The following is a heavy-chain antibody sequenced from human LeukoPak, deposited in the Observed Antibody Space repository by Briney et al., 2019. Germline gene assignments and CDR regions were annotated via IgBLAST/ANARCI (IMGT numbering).Heavy chain of an antibody. CDR1: GFTFTSYA. Sequence: GGSLRPSCAASGFTFTSYAMSWARQAPGKGLEWVSAISGSGGSTYYADSVKGRFTISRDNSKNTLYLQLNSLRAEDTAVYYCARGSGNYYYYYMDVWGKGTTVTVSS. CDR2: ISGSGGST. V-gene: IGHV3-23*01. J-gene: IGHJ6*03. CDR3: ARGSGNYYYYYMDV.